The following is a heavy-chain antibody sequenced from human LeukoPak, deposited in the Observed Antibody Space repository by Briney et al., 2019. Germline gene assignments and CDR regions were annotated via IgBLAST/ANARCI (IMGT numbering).Heavy chain of an antibody. V-gene: IGHV1-46*01. CDR3: ATIYYYDRSDYYRLDY. J-gene: IGHJ4*02. CDR1: GYTFTSYY. D-gene: IGHD3-22*01. CDR2: INPSGGST. Sequence: ASVKVSCKASGYTFTSYYMHWVRQAPGQGLEWMGIINPSGGSTSYAQKFQGRVTMTRDMSTSTVYMELSSLRSEDTAVYYCATIYYYDRSDYYRLDYWGQGTLVTVSS.